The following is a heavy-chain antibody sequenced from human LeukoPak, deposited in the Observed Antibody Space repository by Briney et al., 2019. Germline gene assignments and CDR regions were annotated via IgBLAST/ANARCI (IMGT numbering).Heavy chain of an antibody. J-gene: IGHJ4*02. CDR1: GYTFTSYD. Sequence: ASVKVSCKASGYTFTSYDINWVRQATGQGLEWMGWMNPNSGNTGYAQKFQGRVTMTRNTSISTAYMELSSLRSEDTALYYCARALDSSGYYYYFDYWGQGTLVTVSS. CDR2: MNPNSGNT. D-gene: IGHD3-22*01. CDR3: ARALDSSGYYYYFDY. V-gene: IGHV1-8*01.